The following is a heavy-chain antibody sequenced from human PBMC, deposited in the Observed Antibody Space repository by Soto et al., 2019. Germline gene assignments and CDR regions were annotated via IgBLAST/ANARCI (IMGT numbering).Heavy chain of an antibody. D-gene: IGHD5-18*01. Sequence: QLQLQESGPGLVKPSETLSLTCTVSGGSISSSSYYWGWIRQPPGKGLEWIGSIYYSGSTYYNPSLKSRVTISVDTSKNQFSLKLSSVTAADTAVYYCARRGYRYGYLDYWGQGTLVTVSS. CDR3: ARRGYRYGYLDY. V-gene: IGHV4-39*01. CDR2: IYYSGST. CDR1: GGSISSSSYY. J-gene: IGHJ4*02.